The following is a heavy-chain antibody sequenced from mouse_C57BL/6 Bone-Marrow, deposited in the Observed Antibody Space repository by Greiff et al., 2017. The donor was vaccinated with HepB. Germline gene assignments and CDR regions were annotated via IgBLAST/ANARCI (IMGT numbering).Heavy chain of an antibody. CDR2: IYPGDGDT. CDR3: ARQLITTVVSYYAMDY. Sequence: QVQLQQSGPELVKPGASVKISCKASGYAFSSSWMNWVKQRPGKGLEWIGRIYPGDGDTNYNGKFKGKATLTADKSSSTAYMQLSSLTSEGSAVYFCARQLITTVVSYYAMDYWGQGTSVTVSS. V-gene: IGHV1-82*01. D-gene: IGHD1-1*01. J-gene: IGHJ4*01. CDR1: GYAFSSSW.